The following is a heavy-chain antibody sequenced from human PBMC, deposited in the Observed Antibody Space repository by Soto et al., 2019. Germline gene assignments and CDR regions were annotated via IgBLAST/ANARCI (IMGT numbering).Heavy chain of an antibody. Sequence: GGSLRLSCAASGFTFSSYSMNWVRQAPGKGLEWVSSISSSSSYIYYADSVKGRFTISRDNAKNSLYLQMNSLRAEDTAVYYCASDDVPAAPGGRFDPWGQGTLVTVSS. V-gene: IGHV3-21*01. CDR1: GFTFSSYS. CDR2: ISSSSSYI. CDR3: ASDDVPAAPGGRFDP. D-gene: IGHD2-2*01. J-gene: IGHJ5*02.